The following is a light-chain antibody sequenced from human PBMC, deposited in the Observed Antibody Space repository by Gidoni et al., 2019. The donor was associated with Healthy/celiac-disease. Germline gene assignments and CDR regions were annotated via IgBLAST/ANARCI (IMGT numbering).Light chain of an antibody. V-gene: IGKV4-1*01. Sequence: DIVMTPSPDSLAVSLGERATINCKSSQSVLYSSNNKNYLAWYQQKPGQPPKLLIYWASTRESGVPDRFSGSGSGTDFTLTISSLQAEDVAVYYCQQYYSTPQTFGHGTKVEIK. CDR2: WAS. CDR3: QQYYSTPQT. CDR1: QSVLYSSNNKNY. J-gene: IGKJ1*01.